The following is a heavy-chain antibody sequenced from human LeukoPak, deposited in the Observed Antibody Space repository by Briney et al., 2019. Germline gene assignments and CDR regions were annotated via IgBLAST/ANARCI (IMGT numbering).Heavy chain of an antibody. V-gene: IGHV3-33*01. Sequence: GGSLRLSCTGSGFTFYKFGIHWVRQAPGKGLEWVAVIWDDTINKYYGDSVKGRFTISRDNSKNTVYLRMNSLRAEDTGVYYCARDYYDSSGYYFLPYWGQGTLVTVSS. CDR2: IWDDTINK. D-gene: IGHD3-22*01. CDR3: ARDYYDSSGYYFLPY. J-gene: IGHJ4*02. CDR1: GFTFYKFG.